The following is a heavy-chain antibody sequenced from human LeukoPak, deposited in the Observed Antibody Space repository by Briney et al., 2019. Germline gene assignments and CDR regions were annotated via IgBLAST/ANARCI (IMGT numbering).Heavy chain of an antibody. Sequence: GGSLRLSCAASGFTFSSYWMSWVRQAPGKGLEWVANIKQDGSEKYYVDSVKGRFTISRDNAKNSLYLQMNSLRAEDTAVYYCARDGSGMDRFDMDFDYWGQGTLVTVSS. CDR1: GFTFSSYW. D-gene: IGHD3/OR15-3a*01. V-gene: IGHV3-7*01. J-gene: IGHJ4*02. CDR3: ARDGSGMDRFDMDFDY. CDR2: IKQDGSEK.